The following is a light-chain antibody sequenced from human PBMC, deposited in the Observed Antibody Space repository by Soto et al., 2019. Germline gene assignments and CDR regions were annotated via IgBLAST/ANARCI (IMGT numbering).Light chain of an antibody. CDR3: QQRSYYPRT. Sequence: IQMTQSPSSLPVTVGDRVTITCRASQDVSSYLVWYQQKPGKAPELLIYAASTLQSGVPLRFSGSGSGTEFTLTISSLKPEDFATYYCQQRSYYPRTFGQGTQLEIK. CDR2: AAS. V-gene: IGKV1-9*01. J-gene: IGKJ2*01. CDR1: QDVSSY.